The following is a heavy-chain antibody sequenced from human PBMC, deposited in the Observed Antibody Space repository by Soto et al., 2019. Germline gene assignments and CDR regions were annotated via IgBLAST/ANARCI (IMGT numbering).Heavy chain of an antibody. V-gene: IGHV4-39*02. CDR3: APVGIGTTTVDY. D-gene: IGHD5-12*01. J-gene: IGHJ4*02. CDR2: IYYSAAT. CDR1: GGSISSSTYY. Sequence: QLQLRESGPGLVQPSETLSLTCLVSGGSISSSTYYWGWIRQPPGKGLEWIGSIYYSAATYYNPSLRSPVTISMDRSKNHFSLKLTSVTAADTAIYYCAPVGIGTTTVDYWGQGTLVTVSS.